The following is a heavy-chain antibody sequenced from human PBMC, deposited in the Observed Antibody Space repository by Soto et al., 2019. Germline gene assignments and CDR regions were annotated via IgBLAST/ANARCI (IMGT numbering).Heavy chain of an antibody. J-gene: IGHJ5*02. D-gene: IGHD6-13*01. CDR3: ESVGSAAAGWVDWFDP. CDR2: IYHSGST. CDR1: GGSISSSNW. Sequence: QVQLQESGPGLVKPSGTLSLTCAVSGGSISSSNWWSWVRQPPRKGLEWIGEIYHSGSTNYNPSLKFRVTRAVDKSKNQFSLKLSSVTAADTAVFYCESVGSAAAGWVDWFDPWGQGTLVTVS. V-gene: IGHV4-4*02.